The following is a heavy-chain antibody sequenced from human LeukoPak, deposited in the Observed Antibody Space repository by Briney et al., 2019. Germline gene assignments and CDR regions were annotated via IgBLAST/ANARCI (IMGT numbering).Heavy chain of an antibody. D-gene: IGHD3-22*01. Sequence: PGGSLRLSCAASGFTFSSYGMHWVRQAPGKGLEWAAVISYDGSNKYYADSVKGRFTISRDNSKNTLYLQMNSLRAEDTAVYYCAKGSLYYYDSSGYPPGYWGQGTLVTVSS. CDR3: AKGSLYYYDSSGYPPGY. V-gene: IGHV3-30*18. CDR2: ISYDGSNK. J-gene: IGHJ4*02. CDR1: GFTFSSYG.